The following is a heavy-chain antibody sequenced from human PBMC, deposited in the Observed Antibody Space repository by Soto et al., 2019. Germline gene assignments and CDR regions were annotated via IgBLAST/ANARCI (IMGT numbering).Heavy chain of an antibody. V-gene: IGHV3-30-3*01. CDR1: GGTFGVYG. CDR3: ARDSILTGRSDY. D-gene: IGHD3-9*01. Sequence: TVGSLRLSCAASGGTFGVYGGHWVRQAPGKGLEWVAVISYDGSDKYYAESVKGRFTISRDNSKNTLYLQMNSLRAEDTAVYYCARDSILTGRSDYWGQGTLVTVSS. CDR2: ISYDGSDK. J-gene: IGHJ4*02.